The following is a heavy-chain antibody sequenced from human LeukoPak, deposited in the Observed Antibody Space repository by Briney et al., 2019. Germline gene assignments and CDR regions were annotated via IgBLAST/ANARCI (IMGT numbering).Heavy chain of an antibody. V-gene: IGHV4-4*02. CDR1: GGSVSSTNW. J-gene: IGHJ4*02. D-gene: IGHD3-3*01. CDR2: IHHSGST. Sequence: SETLSLTCAVSGGSVSSTNWWSWVRQPPDKGLEWIGEIHHSGSTNYNPSLKSRVTVSVDESENQFSLKLSSVTAADTAVYYCARIFGGFDWGQGTLVTVSS. CDR3: ARIFGGFD.